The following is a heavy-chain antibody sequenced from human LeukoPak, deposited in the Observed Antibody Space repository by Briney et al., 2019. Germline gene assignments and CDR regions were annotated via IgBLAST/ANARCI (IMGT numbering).Heavy chain of an antibody. D-gene: IGHD6-13*01. J-gene: IGHJ2*01. Sequence: SETLSLTCTVSGGSISSSSYYWGCIRQPPGKGLECIGSIYYSGSTYYNPSLKSRVTISVDTSKNQFSLKLSSVTAADTAVYYCARDRHSSSRYFDLWGRGTLVTVSS. CDR2: IYYSGST. V-gene: IGHV4-39*07. CDR1: GGSISSSSYY. CDR3: ARDRHSSSRYFDL.